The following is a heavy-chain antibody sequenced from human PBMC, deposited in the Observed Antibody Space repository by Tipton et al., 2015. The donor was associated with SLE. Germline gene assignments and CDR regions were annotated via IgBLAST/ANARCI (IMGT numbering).Heavy chain of an antibody. J-gene: IGHJ3*02. CDR3: ARGPGGMVATSAFDI. CDR1: GYTFTSYY. CDR2: INPSGGST. Sequence: QSGPEVKKPGASVKVSCKASGYTFTSYYMHWVRQAPGQGLEWMGIINPSGGSTSYAQKFQGRVTMTRDTSTSTVYMELSSLRSEDTAVYYCARGPGGMVATSAFDIWGQGTMVTVSS. V-gene: IGHV1-46*01. D-gene: IGHD5-12*01.